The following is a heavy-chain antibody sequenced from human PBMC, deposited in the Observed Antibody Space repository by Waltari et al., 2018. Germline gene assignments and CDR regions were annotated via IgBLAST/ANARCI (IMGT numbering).Heavy chain of an antibody. CDR2: ISYDGSNK. V-gene: IGHV3-30-3*01. J-gene: IGHJ3*02. CDR1: GFTFSSYA. D-gene: IGHD7-27*01. Sequence: QVQLVESGGGVVQPGRSLRLSCAASGFTFSSYAMHWVRQAPGKGLEWGAVISYDGSNKYYADSVKGRFTISRDNSKNTLYLQMNSLRAEDTAVYYCARGSPGGDDAFDIWGQGTMVTVSS. CDR3: ARGSPGGDDAFDI.